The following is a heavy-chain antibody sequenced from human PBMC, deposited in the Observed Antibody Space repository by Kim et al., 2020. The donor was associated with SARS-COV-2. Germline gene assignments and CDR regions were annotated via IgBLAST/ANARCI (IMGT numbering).Heavy chain of an antibody. J-gene: IGHJ5*02. V-gene: IGHV4-4*07. CDR3: ARDVTLVVGFHNWFDP. CDR1: GGSISSYY. Sequence: SETLSLTCTVSGGSISSYYWSWIRQHAGKGLEWIGRIYTSGSTNYNPSLKSRVTMSVDTSKNQFSLKLSSVTAADTAVYYCARDVTLVVGFHNWFDPWGQGTLVTVSS. D-gene: IGHD3-22*01. CDR2: IYTSGST.